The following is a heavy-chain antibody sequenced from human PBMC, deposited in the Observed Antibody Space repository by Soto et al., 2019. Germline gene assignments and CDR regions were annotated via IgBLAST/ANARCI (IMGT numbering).Heavy chain of an antibody. V-gene: IGHV1-69*02. J-gene: IGHJ5*02. CDR1: GGTFSSYT. CDR3: ATEKYYYGSGSIWFDP. Sequence: SVKVSCKASGGTFSSYTISWVRQAPGQGLEWMGRIIPILGIANYAQKFQGRVTITADKSTSTAYMELSSLRSEDTAVYYCATEKYYYGSGSIWFDPWGQGTLVTVSS. CDR2: IIPILGIA. D-gene: IGHD3-10*01.